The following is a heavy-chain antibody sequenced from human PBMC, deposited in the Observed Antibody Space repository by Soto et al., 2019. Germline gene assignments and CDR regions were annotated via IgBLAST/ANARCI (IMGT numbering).Heavy chain of an antibody. V-gene: IGHV4-4*02. Sequence: LSLTCAVSGGSISSSNWWSWVRQPPGKGLEWIGEIYHSGSTNYNPSLKSRVTISVDKSKNQFSLKLSSVTAADTAVYYCARDAYSSGWYNYYYGMDVWGQGTTVTVSS. CDR3: ARDAYSSGWYNYYYGMDV. CDR2: IYHSGST. J-gene: IGHJ6*02. D-gene: IGHD6-19*01. CDR1: GGSISSSNW.